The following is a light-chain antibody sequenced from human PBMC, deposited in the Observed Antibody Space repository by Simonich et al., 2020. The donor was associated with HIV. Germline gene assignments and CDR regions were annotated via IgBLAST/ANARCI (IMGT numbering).Light chain of an antibody. CDR1: QSIRSW. Sequence: DIQMTQSPSTLSASVGDRVTITCRASQSIRSWLAWYQQKPGKAPKLLIYSASTLQSGVPSRFSGSGSGTEFTLTISSLQPEDFATYYCQQLNSYPRTFGQGTKVEIK. J-gene: IGKJ1*01. CDR3: QQLNSYPRT. CDR2: SAS. V-gene: IGKV1-5*01.